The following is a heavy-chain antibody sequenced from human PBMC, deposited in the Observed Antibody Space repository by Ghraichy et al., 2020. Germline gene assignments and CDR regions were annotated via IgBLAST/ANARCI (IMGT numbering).Heavy chain of an antibody. Sequence: SETLSLTCTVSGGSVSSGSYYWSWIRQPPGKGLEWIGYIYYSGSTNYNPSLKSRVTISVDTSKNQFSLKLSSVTAADTAVYYCAREGIAAAPPGMDVWGQGTTVTVSS. CDR1: GGSVSSGSYY. CDR2: IYYSGST. D-gene: IGHD6-13*01. V-gene: IGHV4-61*01. J-gene: IGHJ6*02. CDR3: AREGIAAAPPGMDV.